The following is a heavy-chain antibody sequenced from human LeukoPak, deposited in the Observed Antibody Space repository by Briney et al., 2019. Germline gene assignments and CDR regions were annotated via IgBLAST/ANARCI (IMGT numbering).Heavy chain of an antibody. CDR2: ISTGSTNI. V-gene: IGHV3-11*05. J-gene: IGHJ4*02. CDR1: GFTFSDYY. CDR3: AKDYYDILTGQYDY. Sequence: GGSLRLSCAASGFTFSDYYMSWIRQAPGKGLEWVSYISTGSTNILYADSVKGRFTISRDNSKNTLYLQMNSLRAEDTAVYYCAKDYYDILTGQYDYWGQGTLVTVSS. D-gene: IGHD3-9*01.